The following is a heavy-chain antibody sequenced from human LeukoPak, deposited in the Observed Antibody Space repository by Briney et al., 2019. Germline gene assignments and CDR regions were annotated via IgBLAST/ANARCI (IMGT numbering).Heavy chain of an antibody. Sequence: GRSLRLSCAASGLTFSSYGMHWVRQAPGKGLEWVAVIWYDGSKQDYADSVKGRFTISRDNSKNTLFLQMNSLRVEDTAVYYCVREIWYSSAKTFDPWGQGTLVTVSS. J-gene: IGHJ5*02. V-gene: IGHV3-33*01. D-gene: IGHD1-26*01. CDR1: GLTFSSYG. CDR3: VREIWYSSAKTFDP. CDR2: IWYDGSKQ.